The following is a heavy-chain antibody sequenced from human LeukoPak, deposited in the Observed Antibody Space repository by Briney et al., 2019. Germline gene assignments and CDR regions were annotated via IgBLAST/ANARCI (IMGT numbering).Heavy chain of an antibody. J-gene: IGHJ5*02. CDR1: GGSISSSSYY. CDR3: ARRGVTMVRGVIPDGFDP. Sequence: SKTLSLTCTVSGGSISSSSYYWGWIRQPPGKGLEWIGSIYYSGSTYCNPSLKSRVTISVDTSKNQFSLKLSSVTAADTAVYYCARRGVTMVRGVIPDGFDPWGQGTLVTVSS. CDR2: IYYSGST. D-gene: IGHD3-10*01. V-gene: IGHV4-39*01.